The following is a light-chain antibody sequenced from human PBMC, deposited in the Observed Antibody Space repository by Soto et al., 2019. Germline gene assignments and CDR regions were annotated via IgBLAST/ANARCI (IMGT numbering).Light chain of an antibody. CDR3: QQYNNWPLP. J-gene: IGKJ4*01. CDR2: GAS. V-gene: IGKV3-15*01. Sequence: EIVMTQSPATLSVSPGESATLSCRASQSVSTNLAWYQQKRGQAPRLLIYGASARATGIPARFSGSGSGTDSTLTISSLQSEDFAVYYCQQYNNWPLPFGGGTKVDIK. CDR1: QSVSTN.